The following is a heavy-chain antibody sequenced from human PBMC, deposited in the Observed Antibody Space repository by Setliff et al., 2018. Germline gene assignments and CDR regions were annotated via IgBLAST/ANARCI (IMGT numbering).Heavy chain of an antibody. CDR3: ARNGGSALLDY. D-gene: IGHD3-10*01. CDR1: GGSISDYY. CDR2: IYYGGST. J-gene: IGHJ4*02. Sequence: PSETLSLTCTVSGGSISDYYWSWIRQAPGKGLEWIGYIYYGGSTNYNPSLNSRVAISVDTSENQFSLRLNSVTAADTAVYYCARNGGSALLDYWGQGTLVTVSS. V-gene: IGHV4-59*01.